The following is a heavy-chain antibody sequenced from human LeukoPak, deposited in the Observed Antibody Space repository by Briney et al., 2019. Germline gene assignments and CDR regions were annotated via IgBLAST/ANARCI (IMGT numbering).Heavy chain of an antibody. V-gene: IGHV3-23*01. D-gene: IGHD2-21*02. J-gene: IGHJ4*02. Sequence: GGSLRLSCAASGFTFSSYAMSWVRQAPGKGLEWVSAISGSGGSTYYADSVKGRFTTSRDNSKNTLYLQMNSLRAEDTAVYYCAKVATKVVTASYFDYWGQGTLVTVSS. CDR3: AKVATKVVTASYFDY. CDR2: ISGSGGST. CDR1: GFTFSSYA.